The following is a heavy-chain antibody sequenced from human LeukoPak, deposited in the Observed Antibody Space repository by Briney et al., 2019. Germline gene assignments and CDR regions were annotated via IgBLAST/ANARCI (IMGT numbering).Heavy chain of an antibody. CDR3: AREGSYFRGP. Sequence: GGSLRLSCAASGFTFRNCAMHWVRQAPGKGLEWVALIWYDGSKDDYADSVKGRFTISRDNSKNTLSLQMDSLRAEDTAVYYCAREGSYFRGPWGQGTLVTVSS. CDR2: IWYDGSKD. V-gene: IGHV3-33*01. J-gene: IGHJ5*02. D-gene: IGHD3-10*02. CDR1: GFTFRNCA.